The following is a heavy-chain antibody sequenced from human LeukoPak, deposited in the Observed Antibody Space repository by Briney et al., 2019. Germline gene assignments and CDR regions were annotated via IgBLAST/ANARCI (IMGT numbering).Heavy chain of an antibody. Sequence: GASVKVSCKVSGYTLTELSMHWVRQAPGKGLEWMGGFDPEDGETIYAQKFQGRVTMTEDTSTDTAYMELSSLRPEDTAVYYCAPRGYCSGGSCYGGYFQHWGQGTLVTVSS. CDR2: FDPEDGET. J-gene: IGHJ1*01. D-gene: IGHD2-15*01. CDR3: APRGYCSGGSCYGGYFQH. CDR1: GYTLTELS. V-gene: IGHV1-24*01.